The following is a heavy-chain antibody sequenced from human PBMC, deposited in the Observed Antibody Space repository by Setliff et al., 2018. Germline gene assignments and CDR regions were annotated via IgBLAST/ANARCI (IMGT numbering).Heavy chain of an antibody. D-gene: IGHD3-10*01. CDR1: GDSFTPYG. V-gene: IGHV1-18*01. J-gene: IGHJ6*03. CDR2: ISADNYKT. Sequence: ASVKVSCKASGDSFTPYGISWVRQAPGQGLEWMGWISADNYKTNHLERFTGENTKTKYAQKFQGRVTMTTDTSTRTAYMELRSLRSDDTAAYYCARVFLGVNDGLYHYFNMDIWGKGTTVTVSS. CDR3: ARVFLGVNDGLYHYFNMDI.